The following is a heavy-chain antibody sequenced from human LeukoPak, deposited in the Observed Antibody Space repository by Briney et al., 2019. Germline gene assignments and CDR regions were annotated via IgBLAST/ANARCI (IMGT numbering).Heavy chain of an antibody. J-gene: IGHJ6*02. CDR1: GFTFNTYV. V-gene: IGHV3-23*01. CDR3: ATVSSSSPLRPMDV. Sequence: GGSLRLSCAASGFTFNTYVMSWVRQAPGKGLEWVSAISGSGGGTYYVDSVKGRFTISRDNSKNMLYLQMNSLRAEDTAVYNCATVSSSSPLRPMDVWGQGTTVTVSS. CDR2: ISGSGGGT. D-gene: IGHD2-2*01.